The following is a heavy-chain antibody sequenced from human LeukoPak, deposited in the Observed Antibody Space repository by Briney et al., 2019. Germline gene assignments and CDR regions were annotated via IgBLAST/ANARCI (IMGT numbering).Heavy chain of an antibody. J-gene: IGHJ4*02. CDR3: AKHNNGYYSLDY. V-gene: IGHV4-59*08. D-gene: IGHD3-3*01. CDR2: ISYSGRT. CDR1: GGSLSSYY. Sequence: SETLSLTCTVSGGSLSSYYRSWIRQPPGKGLEWIGYISYSGRTNYNPSLQSRGSISVDTSKNQFSLNLNSVTAADTAVYHCAKHNNGYYSLDYWGQRPVVTVS.